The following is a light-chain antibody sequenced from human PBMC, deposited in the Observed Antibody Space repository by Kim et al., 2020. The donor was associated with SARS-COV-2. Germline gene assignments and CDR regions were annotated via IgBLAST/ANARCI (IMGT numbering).Light chain of an antibody. CDR1: QSVKNN. V-gene: IGKV3-15*01. CDR2: GAS. CDR3: QQYNDWPLLT. Sequence: DIVMTQSPATLSVSPGERVTLSCRASQSVKNNLAWYQQRPGQAPRLLIYGASTRATDISARFSGSGSGTEFTLTIRSLQSEDLAVYYCQQYNDWPLLTFGGGAKVDI. J-gene: IGKJ4*01.